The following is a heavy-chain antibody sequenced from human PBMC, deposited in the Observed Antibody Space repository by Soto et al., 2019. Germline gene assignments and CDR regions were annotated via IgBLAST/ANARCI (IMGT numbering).Heavy chain of an antibody. J-gene: IGHJ4*02. CDR3: AKDRSVVVVAAALCY. Sequence: QVQLVESGGGVVQPGRSLRLSCAASGFTFSRYGMQWVRQAPGKGLEWVAVISYEGSNKYYADSVKGRFTISKYNSKNTLYLQMNSLRAADTDVYYCAKDRSVVVVAAALCYWGQGTLVTVSS. CDR1: GFTFSRYG. D-gene: IGHD2-15*01. V-gene: IGHV3-30*18. CDR2: ISYEGSNK.